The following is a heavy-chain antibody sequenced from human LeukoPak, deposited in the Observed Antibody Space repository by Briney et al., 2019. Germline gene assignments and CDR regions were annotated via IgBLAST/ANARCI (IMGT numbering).Heavy chain of an antibody. Sequence: SETLSLTCSVPGGSISSYYWSWIRQTAGKGLEWIGRINASGSTRSNPSLKSRVTMSVDTSKNQFSLKLSSVTAADTAVYYCARPTEAHSWLTRYYSYYMDVWGKGTTVTVSS. D-gene: IGHD6-13*01. V-gene: IGHV4-4*07. J-gene: IGHJ6*03. CDR1: GGSISSYY. CDR2: INASGST. CDR3: ARPTEAHSWLTRYYSYYMDV.